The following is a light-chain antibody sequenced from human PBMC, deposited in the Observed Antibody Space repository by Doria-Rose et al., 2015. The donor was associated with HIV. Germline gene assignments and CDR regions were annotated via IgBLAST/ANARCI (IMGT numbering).Light chain of an antibody. CDR3: QQYYSYPRA. CDR2: AAS. CDR1: QGTSSY. J-gene: IGKJ5*01. V-gene: IGKV1-8*01. Sequence: SSFSASTGDRVTITCRASQGTSSYLAWYQQKPGKAPNLLIYAASTLQSGVPSRFGGSGSGTDFTLTISCLQSEDFATYYCQQYYSYPRALGQGTRLEIK.